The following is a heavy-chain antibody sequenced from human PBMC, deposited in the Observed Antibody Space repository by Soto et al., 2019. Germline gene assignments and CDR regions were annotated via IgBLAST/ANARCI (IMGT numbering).Heavy chain of an antibody. CDR1: GGSISNSY. D-gene: IGHD3-10*01. Sequence: SETLSLTCTVSGGSISNSYWSWIRQSPEKGLEWIGYIYYSGSTNYNPSLKSRVTISVDTSKNQFSLKLSSVTAADTAVYYCARVWGGAFDFWGQGTMVTVSS. J-gene: IGHJ3*01. V-gene: IGHV4-59*01. CDR2: IYYSGST. CDR3: ARVWGGAFDF.